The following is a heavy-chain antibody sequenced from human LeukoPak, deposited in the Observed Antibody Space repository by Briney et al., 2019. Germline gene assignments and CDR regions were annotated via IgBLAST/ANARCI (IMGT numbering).Heavy chain of an antibody. V-gene: IGHV3-30*18. J-gene: IGHJ6*02. D-gene: IGHD3-9*01. CDR1: GFTFSSYG. CDR3: AKDLRYFDWLLCGMDV. Sequence: GGSLRLSCAASGFTFSSYGMHWVRQAPGKGLEWVAVISYDGRNKYYADSVKGRFTISRDNSKNTLYLQMNSLRAEDTAVYYCAKDLRYFDWLLCGMDVWGQGTTVTVSS. CDR2: ISYDGRNK.